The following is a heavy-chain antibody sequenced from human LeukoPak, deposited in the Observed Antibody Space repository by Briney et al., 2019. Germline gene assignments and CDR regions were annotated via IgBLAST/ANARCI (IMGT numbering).Heavy chain of an antibody. D-gene: IGHD3-22*01. CDR1: GYTFSDYF. CDR2: VDPEDGKT. J-gene: IGHJ4*02. CDR3: ARDLGWRDSSGSSDY. Sequence: ASVKVSCKASGYTFSDYFMHWVQQAPGKGLVWMGRVDPEDGKTKYAEKFQGRVTMTTDTSTSTAYMELRSLRSDDTAVYYCARDLGWRDSSGSSDYWGQGTLVTVSS. V-gene: IGHV1-69-2*01.